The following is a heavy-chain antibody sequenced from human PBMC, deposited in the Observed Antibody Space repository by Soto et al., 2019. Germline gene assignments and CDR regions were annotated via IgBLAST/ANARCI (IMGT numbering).Heavy chain of an antibody. CDR2: FSGSGGST. D-gene: IGHD2-2*01. CDR1: GFTFSSYA. V-gene: IGHV3-23*01. J-gene: IGHJ4*02. Sequence: EVQLLESGGGLVQPGGSLRLSCAASGFTFSSYAMSWVRQAPGKGLEWVSAFSGSGGSTYYADTVKGRFTISRDNSKNTLYRQMNSLRAEDTAVYYCAKVFVRGYCSSTSCYSDYWGQGTLVTVSS. CDR3: AKVFVRGYCSSTSCYSDY.